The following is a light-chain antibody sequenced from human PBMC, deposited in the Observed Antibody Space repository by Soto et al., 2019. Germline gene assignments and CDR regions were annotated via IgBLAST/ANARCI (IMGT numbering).Light chain of an antibody. CDR1: SSDVGGYNY. CDR2: DVS. Sequence: QSALTQPASVSGSPGQSSTISCTGTSSDVGGYNYVSWYQHHPGKAPKLMIFDVSNRPSGVSNRFSGSKSGNTASLTISGLQPEDEADYYCSSYTTSNTRQIAFGTGTKVTVL. CDR3: SSYTTSNTRQIA. J-gene: IGLJ1*01. V-gene: IGLV2-14*03.